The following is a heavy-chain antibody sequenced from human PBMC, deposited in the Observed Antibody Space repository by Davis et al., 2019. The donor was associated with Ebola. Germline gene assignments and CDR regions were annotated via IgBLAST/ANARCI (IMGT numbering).Heavy chain of an antibody. CDR2: INAGNGNT. V-gene: IGHV1-3*01. J-gene: IGHJ6*02. Sequence: ASEPVSCQASGYTFTSYAMHWVRHPPEHRLEWMGWINAGNGNTKYSQKFQGRVTITRDTSASTAYMELSSLRSEDTAVHYCARDRAAVPYYYYGMEVWGQGTTVTVFS. CDR1: GYTFTSYA. CDR3: ARDRAAVPYYYYGMEV. D-gene: IGHD6-13*01.